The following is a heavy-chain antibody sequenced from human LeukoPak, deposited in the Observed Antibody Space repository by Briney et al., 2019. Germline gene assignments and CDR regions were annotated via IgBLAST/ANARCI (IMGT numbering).Heavy chain of an antibody. CDR2: ISWNSGSI. J-gene: IGHJ3*02. CDR3: AKDITYDSSPSGALFAFDI. D-gene: IGHD3-22*01. V-gene: IGHV3-9*01. CDR1: GFTFDDYA. Sequence: PGRSLRLSCAASGFTFDDYAMHWVRQAPGKGLEWVSGISWNSGSIGYADSVKGRFTISRDNAKNSLYLQMNSLRAEDTALYYCAKDITYDSSPSGALFAFDIWGQGTMVTVSS.